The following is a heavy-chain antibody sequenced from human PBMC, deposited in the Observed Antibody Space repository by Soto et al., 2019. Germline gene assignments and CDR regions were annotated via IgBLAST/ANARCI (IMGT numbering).Heavy chain of an antibody. CDR1: GGTFSSYA. Sequence: GASVKVSCKASGGTFSSYAISWVRQAPGQGLEWMGGIIPIFGTANYAQKFQGRVTITADESTSTAYMGLSSLRSEDTAVYYCARADHISGSYYDYYYGMDVWGQGTTVTVSS. V-gene: IGHV1-69*13. J-gene: IGHJ6*02. CDR3: ARADHISGSYYDYYYGMDV. CDR2: IIPIFGTA. D-gene: IGHD1-26*01.